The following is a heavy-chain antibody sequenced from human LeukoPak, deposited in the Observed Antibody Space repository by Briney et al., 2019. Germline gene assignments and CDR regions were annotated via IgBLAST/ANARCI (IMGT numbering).Heavy chain of an antibody. V-gene: IGHV3-73*01. CDR2: IRSKANSYAT. Sequence: GGSLKLSCAASGFTFSGSAMHWVRQASGKGLEWVGRIRSKANSYATAYAASVKGRFTISRDDSKNTAYLQMNSLKTEDTAVCYCTTAEMATILWGQGTLVTVSS. CDR3: TTAEMATIL. J-gene: IGHJ4*02. CDR1: GFTFSGSA. D-gene: IGHD5-24*01.